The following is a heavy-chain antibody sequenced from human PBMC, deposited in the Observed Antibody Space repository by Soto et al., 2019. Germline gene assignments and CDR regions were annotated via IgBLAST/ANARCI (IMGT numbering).Heavy chain of an antibody. Sequence: EVQLVESGGGLVQPGGSLRLSGAASRFTFSSYWMSWVRQAPGKGLEWVGNAKPDGSETYYVDSVRGRFTISRDNAKNSLYLQMNSLRAEDTAVYYCARDEYGSNSGSPYNYWGQGTLVSVSS. D-gene: IGHD4-17*01. CDR1: RFTFSSYW. J-gene: IGHJ4*02. CDR2: AKPDGSET. V-gene: IGHV3-7*04. CDR3: ARDEYGSNSGSPYNY.